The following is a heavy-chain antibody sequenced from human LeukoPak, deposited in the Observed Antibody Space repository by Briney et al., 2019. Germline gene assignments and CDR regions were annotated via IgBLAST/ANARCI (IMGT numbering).Heavy chain of an antibody. Sequence: PGGSLRLSCAASGFTFSYYSMHWVRQAPGKGLEWVAVISYDGSNKYYADSVKGRFTISRDNSKNTLYLQMNSLRAEDTAVYYCARGGYYDFWSGLDYWAREPWSPSPQ. CDR2: ISYDGSNK. J-gene: IGHJ4*02. V-gene: IGHV3-30-3*01. D-gene: IGHD3-3*01. CDR3: ARGGYYDFWSGLDY. CDR1: GFTFSYYS.